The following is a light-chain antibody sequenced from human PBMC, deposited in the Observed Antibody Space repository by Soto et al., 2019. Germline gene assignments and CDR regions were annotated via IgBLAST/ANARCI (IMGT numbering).Light chain of an antibody. CDR3: KSYAGSNTYV. CDR1: KNDIGVYDF. CDR2: EVV. V-gene: IGLV2-8*01. J-gene: IGLJ1*01. Sequence: QSVLTQSPSASGSPGQSVTISCTGTKNDIGVYDFVSWYQHHPGKAPRLIIYEVVQRPSGVPDRFSGSKSGNTASLTVSGLQAADEADYFCKSYAGSNTYVSGSGTKV.